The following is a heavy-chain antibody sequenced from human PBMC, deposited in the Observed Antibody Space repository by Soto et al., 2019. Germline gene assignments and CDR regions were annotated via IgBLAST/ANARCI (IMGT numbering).Heavy chain of an antibody. D-gene: IGHD3-9*01. V-gene: IGHV3-23*01. Sequence: PGGSLRLSCAASGFTFSSYAMSWVRQAPGKGLEWVSAISGSGGSTYYADSVKGRFTISRDNSKNTLYLQMNSLRAEDTAVYYCAISPLRYFDWLPSSAPQGGYYGMDVWGQGTTVTVSS. CDR2: ISGSGGST. CDR1: GFTFSSYA. J-gene: IGHJ6*02. CDR3: AISPLRYFDWLPSSAPQGGYYGMDV.